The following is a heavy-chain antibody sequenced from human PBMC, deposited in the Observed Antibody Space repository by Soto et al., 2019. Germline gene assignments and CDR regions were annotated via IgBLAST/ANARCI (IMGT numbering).Heavy chain of an antibody. J-gene: IGHJ2*01. V-gene: IGHV4-30-4*01. Sequence: QVQLQESGPGLVKPSQTLSLTCTVSGGSISSGDYYWSWIRQPPGKGLEWIVYIYYSGSTYYNPSLKSRVTIAVDTSKNQVSLKLSSVTAADTAVYYCARVSGLATVGTWYFDLWGLGTLVTVSS. CDR3: ARVSGLATVGTWYFDL. CDR2: IYYSGST. CDR1: GGSISSGDYY. D-gene: IGHD4-17*01.